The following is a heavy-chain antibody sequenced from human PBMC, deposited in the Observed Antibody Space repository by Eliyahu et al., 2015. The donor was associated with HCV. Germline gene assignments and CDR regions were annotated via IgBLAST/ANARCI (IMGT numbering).Heavy chain of an antibody. CDR2: INPGNGNT. D-gene: IGHD1-26*01. J-gene: IGHJ3*02. CDR3: ARGWEFPLSYFDI. Sequence: QVQLVQSGAEVQKPGASVKVSCKASGYSFTSYAMHWVRQAPGQRLEWMAWINPGNGNTKYSQKFQGRVTITRDTFASTAYMELSSLRSEDTAVYYCARGWEFPLSYFDIWGQGTKVTVSS. CDR1: GYSFTSYA. V-gene: IGHV1-3*01.